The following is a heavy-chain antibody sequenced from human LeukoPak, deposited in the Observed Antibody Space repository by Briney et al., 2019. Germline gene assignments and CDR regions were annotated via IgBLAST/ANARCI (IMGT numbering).Heavy chain of an antibody. CDR1: GGTFSSYA. Sequence: ASVKVSCKASGGTFSSYAISWVRQAPGQGLEWMGMINPSGGSTTYAQKFQGRVTMTRDTSTSTVYMELSSLRSEDTAVYYCARDAYSIAFDYWGQGTLVTVSS. J-gene: IGHJ4*02. V-gene: IGHV1-46*01. CDR3: ARDAYSIAFDY. CDR2: INPSGGST. D-gene: IGHD4-11*01.